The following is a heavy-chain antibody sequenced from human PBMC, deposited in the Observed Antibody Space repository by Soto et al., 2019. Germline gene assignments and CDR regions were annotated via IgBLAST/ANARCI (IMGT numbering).Heavy chain of an antibody. J-gene: IGHJ6*02. CDR2: ISYDGSNT. D-gene: IGHD3-10*02. V-gene: IGHV3-30-3*01. CDR3: ARDHGMFLSYYYYGMDV. CDR1: GFTFSRFS. Sequence: LRLSCAASGFTFSRFSMHWVRQAPGKGLAWVAVISYDGSNTHYAESVKGRFNISRDDSKNTVYLQMNNLRGEDSAVYYCARDHGMFLSYYYYGMDVWGQGTTVTVSS.